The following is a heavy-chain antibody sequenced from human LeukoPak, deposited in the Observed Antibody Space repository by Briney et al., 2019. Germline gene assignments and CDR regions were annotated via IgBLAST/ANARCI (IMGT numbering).Heavy chain of an antibody. D-gene: IGHD2-2*01. CDR1: GYSISSGYY. CDR2: IYYSGST. Sequence: SETLSLTCTVSGYSISSGYYWGWIRQPPGKGLEWIGSIYYSGSTYYNPSLKSRVTISVDTSKNQFSLKLSSVTAADTAVYYCARYCSSTSCYAFDIWGQGTMVTVSS. J-gene: IGHJ3*02. CDR3: ARYCSSTSCYAFDI. V-gene: IGHV4-38-2*02.